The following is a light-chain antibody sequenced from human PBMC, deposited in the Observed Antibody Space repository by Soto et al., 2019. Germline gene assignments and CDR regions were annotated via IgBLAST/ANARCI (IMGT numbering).Light chain of an antibody. CDR3: QQYGSSPDT. Sequence: EIVLTQSPGTLSLSPGERATLSCRASQSVTNSHLAWYQQKPGQAPRLLIYCASNRFTGIPDRFSGSGSGTDFNLTISRLEPEDFAVYYCQQYGSSPDTFGPGTKVHIK. CDR2: CAS. V-gene: IGKV3-20*01. J-gene: IGKJ3*01. CDR1: QSVTNSH.